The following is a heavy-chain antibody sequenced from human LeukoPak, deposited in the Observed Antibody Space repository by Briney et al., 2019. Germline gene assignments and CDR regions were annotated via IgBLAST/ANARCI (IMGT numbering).Heavy chain of an antibody. CDR3: ARQDYDSSGYYSLNSFDY. V-gene: IGHV4-39*01. CDR1: GGSISSSTYY. CDR2: IYYSGST. J-gene: IGHJ4*02. D-gene: IGHD3-22*01. Sequence: PSETLSLTCTVSGGSISSSTYYWGWIRQPPGKGLEWIGSIYYSGSTYYNPSLKSRVAISVDTSKNHFSLKLSSVTAADTAVYYCARQDYDSSGYYSLNSFDYWGQGTLVTVSS.